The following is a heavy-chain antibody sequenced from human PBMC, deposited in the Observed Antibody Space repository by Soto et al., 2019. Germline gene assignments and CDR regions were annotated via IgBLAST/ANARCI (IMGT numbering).Heavy chain of an antibody. D-gene: IGHD3-16*01. CDR3: ASAPLVGLNYFAS. V-gene: IGHV1-69*02. J-gene: IGHJ4*02. CDR1: GGTFRNYP. Sequence: QVQLVQSGTEVKKPGSSVKVSCKASGGTFRNYPINWVRQAPGQGLEWMGSIFPLTDIPDYSQNFQARPMISADQSSSSAYIELSSLTSADWAMYVCASAPLVGLNYFASWGQRTLVTVSS. CDR2: IFPLTDIP.